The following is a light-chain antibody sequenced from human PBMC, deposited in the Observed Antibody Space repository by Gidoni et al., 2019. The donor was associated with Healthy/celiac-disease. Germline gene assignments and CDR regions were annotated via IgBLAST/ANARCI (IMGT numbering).Light chain of an antibody. CDR1: QDISNY. Sequence: DIQMTHSPYSLSASVGDRFTITCQASQDISNYLNWYQQKPGKAPKLLIYDASNLETGVPSRFSGSGSGTDFTFTISSLQPEDIATYYCQQYDNLPYTFGQGTKLEIK. CDR3: QQYDNLPYT. V-gene: IGKV1-33*01. CDR2: DAS. J-gene: IGKJ2*01.